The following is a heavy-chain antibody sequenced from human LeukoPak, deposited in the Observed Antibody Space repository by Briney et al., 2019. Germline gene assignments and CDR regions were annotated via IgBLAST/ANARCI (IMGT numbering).Heavy chain of an antibody. CDR3: RIIVATIGDFDY. CDR1: GGFISSSSYY. Sequence: SETLSLTCTVSGGFISSSSYYWGWIRQPPGKGLEWIGSIYYSGSTYYNPSLKSRVTISVDTSKNQFSLKLSSVTAADTAVYYCRIIVATIGDFDYWGQGTLVTVSS. V-gene: IGHV4-39*01. CDR2: IYYSGST. J-gene: IGHJ4*02. D-gene: IGHD5-12*01.